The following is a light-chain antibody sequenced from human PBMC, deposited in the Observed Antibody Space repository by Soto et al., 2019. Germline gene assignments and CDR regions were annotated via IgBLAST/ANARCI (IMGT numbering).Light chain of an antibody. Sequence: EIVLTQSPGTLSLSPGERATLSCRASQSVSSSYLSWYQQKPGKATRLLIYGASSRATGIPDRFSGSGSGTDFTLTISRLEPEDFAVYYCQQYGSSPLTFGGGTKVEIK. CDR2: GAS. CDR3: QQYGSSPLT. V-gene: IGKV3-20*01. CDR1: QSVSSSY. J-gene: IGKJ4*01.